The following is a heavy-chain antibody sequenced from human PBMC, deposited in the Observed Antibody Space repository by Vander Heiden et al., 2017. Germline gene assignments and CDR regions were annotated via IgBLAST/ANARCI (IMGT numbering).Heavy chain of an antibody. Sequence: VQLVESGGGVVQPGRSLRLPCAASGFTSSNYDMHWVRQAPGKGLEWVALISYDESDKYYADSVRGRFTVSRDNSKNTLYLQMNSLRAEDTAVYYCAKEGDWNDARGAFDIWGQGTLVTVSS. J-gene: IGHJ3*02. CDR3: AKEGDWNDARGAFDI. V-gene: IGHV3-30*18. CDR1: GFTSSNYD. D-gene: IGHD1-1*01. CDR2: ISYDESDK.